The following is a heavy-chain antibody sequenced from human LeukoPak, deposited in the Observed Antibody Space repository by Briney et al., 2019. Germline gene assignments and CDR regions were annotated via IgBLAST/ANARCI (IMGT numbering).Heavy chain of an antibody. D-gene: IGHD3-22*01. CDR1: GFIVSGKY. CDR3: AREGSFDSSGYNDALDI. V-gene: IGHV3-53*01. CDR2: IRSGGST. Sequence: GGSLRLFCAASGFIVSGKYMSWVRQAPGKGLEWVSVIRSGGSTSYADSVKGRFTISRDNSKNTLYLQMNSLRAEDTAVYYCAREGSFDSSGYNDALDIWGQGTMVTVSA. J-gene: IGHJ3*02.